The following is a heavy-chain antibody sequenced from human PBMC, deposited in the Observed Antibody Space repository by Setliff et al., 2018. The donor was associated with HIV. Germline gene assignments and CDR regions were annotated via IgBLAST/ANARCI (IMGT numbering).Heavy chain of an antibody. CDR2: MFYNGRS. CDR3: ARGNPLRWNAFAFDI. CDR1: GGSISSHY. Sequence: PSETLSLTCTVSGGSISSHYWSWIRQPPRKGLEWIGYMFYNGRSNYNPSLKSRATISVDASKNRFSLKLRSVTAADTAVYYCARGNPLRWNAFAFDIWGQGTMVT. J-gene: IGHJ3*02. V-gene: IGHV4-59*11. D-gene: IGHD3-16*01.